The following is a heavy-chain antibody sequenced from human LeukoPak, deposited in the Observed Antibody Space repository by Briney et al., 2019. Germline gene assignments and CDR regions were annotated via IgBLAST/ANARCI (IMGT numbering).Heavy chain of an antibody. J-gene: IGHJ3*02. Sequence: RPSETLSLTCTVSGGSISSYSWSWIRQPPGKGLEWIGFIYHSGSTYYNPSLKSRLTISVDRSKNQFSLKLSSVTAADTAVYYCARSLYYYDTSAPRAFDIWGQGTMVTVSS. V-gene: IGHV4-30-2*01. CDR3: ARSLYYYDTSAPRAFDI. CDR2: IYHSGST. D-gene: IGHD3-22*01. CDR1: GGSISSYS.